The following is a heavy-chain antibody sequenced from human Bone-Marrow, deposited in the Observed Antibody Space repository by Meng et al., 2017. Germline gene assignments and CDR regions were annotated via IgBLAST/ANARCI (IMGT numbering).Heavy chain of an antibody. D-gene: IGHD5-18*01. V-gene: IGHV4-4*02. J-gene: IGHJ4*02. Sequence: GHLMGLGPVLRKRSGTLSLSCAVSGGSISSSNGWIVVRQPPGKGLEWIGEIYHSGSTNYNPSLKSRVTISVDKSKNQFSLKLSSVTAADTAVYYCARDLVRTAMVGVFDYWGQGTLVTVSS. CDR2: IYHSGST. CDR1: GGSISSSNG. CDR3: ARDLVRTAMVGVFDY.